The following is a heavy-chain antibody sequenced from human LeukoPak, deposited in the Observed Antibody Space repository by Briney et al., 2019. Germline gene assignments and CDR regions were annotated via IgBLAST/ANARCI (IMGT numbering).Heavy chain of an antibody. Sequence: GASVKVSCKASGYTFTSYDINWVRQATGQGLEWMVWMNPNSGNTGYAQKFQGRVTMTRNTSISTAYMELSSLRSEDTAVYYCARVPPYSSSPYYYYYGMDVWGQGTTVTVSS. D-gene: IGHD6-6*01. J-gene: IGHJ6*02. V-gene: IGHV1-8*01. CDR1: GYTFTSYD. CDR2: MNPNSGNT. CDR3: ARVPPYSSSPYYYYYGMDV.